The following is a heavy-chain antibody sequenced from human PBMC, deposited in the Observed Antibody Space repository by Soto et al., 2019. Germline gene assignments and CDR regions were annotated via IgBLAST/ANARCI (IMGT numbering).Heavy chain of an antibody. V-gene: IGHV1-69*08. D-gene: IGHD2-2*01. CDR3: AGEDRDRETGLVPAAIDGMDV. J-gene: IGHJ6*02. CDR1: GGTFSRYS. CDR2: IIPIFGIA. Sequence: QVQLVQSGAEVKKPGSSVKVSCKASGGTFSRYSITWVRQAPGHGLEWIGRIIPIFGIASYAQKFQGRVTMTADESTSTAYLELSSLRSDDTAVYYCAGEDRDRETGLVPAAIDGMDVWGQGTTVTVSS.